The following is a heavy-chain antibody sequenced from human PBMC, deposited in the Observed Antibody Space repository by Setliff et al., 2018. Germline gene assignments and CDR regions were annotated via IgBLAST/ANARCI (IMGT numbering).Heavy chain of an antibody. CDR3: ARDGGDY. CDR1: GFTFSSYS. Sequence: PGGSLRLSCAASGFTFSSYSMNWVRQAPGKGLEWVSYISSSSTIYYADSVKGRFTISRDNAKNSLYLQMNSLRAEDTAVYYCARDGGDYWGQGTLVTVSS. CDR2: ISSSSTI. D-gene: IGHD3-16*01. V-gene: IGHV3-48*01. J-gene: IGHJ4*02.